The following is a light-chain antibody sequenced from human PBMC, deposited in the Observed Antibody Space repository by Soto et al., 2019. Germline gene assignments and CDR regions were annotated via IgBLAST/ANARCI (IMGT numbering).Light chain of an antibody. J-gene: IGKJ2*01. Sequence: DILMTQSPSSLSASVGDRFTITCRANQYISNYLNWYQQKPGKAPKFLIYAASSFQSGVSSRFSGSGSGTDFTLTISGLQPEDLAIYYCQQSSTSPYTFGPGTKVDIK. CDR2: AAS. V-gene: IGKV1-39*01. CDR3: QQSSTSPYT. CDR1: QYISNY.